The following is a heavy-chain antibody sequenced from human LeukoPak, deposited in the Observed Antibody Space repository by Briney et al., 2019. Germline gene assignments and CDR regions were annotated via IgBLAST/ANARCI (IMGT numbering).Heavy chain of an antibody. J-gene: IGHJ6*02. CDR1: GDSISNRNC. V-gene: IGHV4-4*02. CDR2: IYHNGAT. D-gene: IGHD6-19*01. CDR3: ARERGRGSGWLSHYYYGMDV. Sequence: SETLSLTCTVSGDSISNRNCWTWVRQPPGKGLEWIGEIYHNGATNYNPSLKSRVTISVDTSKNQFSLKLSSVTAADTAVYYCARERGRGSGWLSHYYYGMDVWGQGTTVTVSS.